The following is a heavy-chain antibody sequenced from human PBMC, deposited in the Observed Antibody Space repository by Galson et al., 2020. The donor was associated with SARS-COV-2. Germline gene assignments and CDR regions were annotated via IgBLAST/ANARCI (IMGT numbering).Heavy chain of an antibody. CDR1: GFTFSSYD. CDR2: IGTAGDT. V-gene: IGHV3-13*01. D-gene: IGHD1-1*01. Sequence: GGSLRLSCAASGFTFSSYDMHWVRQATGKGLEWVSAIGTAGDTYYPGSVKGRFTISRENAKNSLYLQMNSLRAGDTAVYYCARGFVERLSRVYYYYYMDVWGKGTTVTVSS. CDR3: ARGFVERLSRVYYYYYMDV. J-gene: IGHJ6*03.